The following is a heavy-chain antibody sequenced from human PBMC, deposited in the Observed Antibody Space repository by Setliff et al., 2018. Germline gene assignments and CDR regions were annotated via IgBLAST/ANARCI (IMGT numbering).Heavy chain of an antibody. CDR1: GDSISSGSYY. CDR2: IFHSGST. Sequence: SETLSLTCTVSGDSISSGSYYWNWIRQHPEKGLEWLGYIFHSGSTHYNSSLKSRITISIDTSKNQFSLKLSSVTAADTAVYYCARDRRIVGARHAFDIWGQGTMVTVSS. CDR3: ARDRRIVGARHAFDI. V-gene: IGHV4-31*03. J-gene: IGHJ3*02. D-gene: IGHD1-26*01.